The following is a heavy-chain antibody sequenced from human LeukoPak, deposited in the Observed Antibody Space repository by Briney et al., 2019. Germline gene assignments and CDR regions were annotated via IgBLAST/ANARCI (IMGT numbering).Heavy chain of an antibody. CDR1: GFTFNTYG. D-gene: IGHD4-17*01. CDR3: AKVITTTVTTTYYFDY. Sequence: GGSLRLSCAASGFTFNTYGMHWVRQAPGKGLERVAFIRFDGSNKYYADSVKGRFTISRDNSKNTLYLQMNSLRAEDTAVYYCAKVITTTVTTTYYFDYWGQGTLVTVSS. J-gene: IGHJ4*02. CDR2: IRFDGSNK. V-gene: IGHV3-30*02.